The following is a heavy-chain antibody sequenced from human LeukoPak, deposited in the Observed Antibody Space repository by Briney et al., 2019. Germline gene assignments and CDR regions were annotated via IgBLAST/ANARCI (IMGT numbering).Heavy chain of an antibody. D-gene: IGHD3-10*01. CDR1: GGSISSYY. CDR3: ARELYGSGNGY. CDR2: IYYSGST. Sequence: SETLSLTCTVSGGSISSYYWSWIRQPPGKGLEWIGYIYYSGSTNYNPSLKSRVTISVDTSKNQFSLKLSSVTAADTAVYYCARELYGSGNGYWGQGTLVTVSS. V-gene: IGHV4-59*01. J-gene: IGHJ4*02.